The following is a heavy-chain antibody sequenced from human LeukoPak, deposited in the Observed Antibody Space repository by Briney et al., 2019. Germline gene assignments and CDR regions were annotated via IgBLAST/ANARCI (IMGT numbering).Heavy chain of an antibody. CDR1: GYTFTGYY. D-gene: IGHD3-10*01. Sequence: GASVKVSCKASGYTFTGYYIHWVRQAPGQGLEWMGWIKPNSGDTNYAQKFQGRVTMTRDTSISTAYMELSRLRSDDTAVYYCARAQWFGELGDAFDIWGQGTMVTVSS. CDR2: IKPNSGDT. J-gene: IGHJ3*02. V-gene: IGHV1-2*02. CDR3: ARAQWFGELGDAFDI.